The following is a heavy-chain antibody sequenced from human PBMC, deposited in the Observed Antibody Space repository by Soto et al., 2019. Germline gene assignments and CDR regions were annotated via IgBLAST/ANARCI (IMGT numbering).Heavy chain of an antibody. CDR3: VKERIPVGAFDL. CDR2: VYAGGIT. V-gene: IGHV4-4*07. D-gene: IGHD6-19*01. J-gene: IGHJ4*01. Sequence: SETLSLTCNVSGVSISSFFWSWIRQPAGKGLEYIGRVYAGGITNQNPSLKSRIFMSLDLSKNQLSLRLQSVTAADTGVYYCVKERIPVGAFDLWGHGTLVTVSS. CDR1: GVSISSFF.